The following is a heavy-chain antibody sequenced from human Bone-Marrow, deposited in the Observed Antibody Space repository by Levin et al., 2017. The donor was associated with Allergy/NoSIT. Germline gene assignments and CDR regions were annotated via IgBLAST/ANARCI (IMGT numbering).Heavy chain of an antibody. D-gene: IGHD3-10*01. J-gene: IGHJ6*02. CDR3: ARRGHDGGALDV. CDR2: ISAYNGHT. Sequence: ASVKVSCKASGYRFDTYLFTWVRQAPGQGLEWMGWISAYNGHTNYTQDLQDRVSMTTDTSTNTVYMELRSLRSDDTATYYCARRGHDGGALDVWGRGTKVTVSS. CDR1: GYRFDTYL. V-gene: IGHV1-18*01.